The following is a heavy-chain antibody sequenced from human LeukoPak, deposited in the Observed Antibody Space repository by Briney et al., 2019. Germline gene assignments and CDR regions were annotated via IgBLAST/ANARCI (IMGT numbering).Heavy chain of an antibody. Sequence: GGSLRLSCAASGFTFSTYAMSWVRQAPGKGLGWVSLIGGSDGRTRYADSVKGRFTISRDNSKNTLYLEMNSLRGEDTAVYYCAKDSSSYDWGYMDVWGKGTTVTISS. J-gene: IGHJ6*03. D-gene: IGHD3-22*01. CDR2: IGGSDGRT. CDR1: GFTFSTYA. CDR3: AKDSSSYDWGYMDV. V-gene: IGHV3-23*01.